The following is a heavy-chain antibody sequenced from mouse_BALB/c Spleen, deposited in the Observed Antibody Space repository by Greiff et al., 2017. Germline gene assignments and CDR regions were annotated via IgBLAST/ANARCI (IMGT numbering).Heavy chain of an antibody. CDR1: GFPFSSYT. J-gene: IGHJ3*01. CDR3: ARQGDYAWFAY. D-gene: IGHD2-4*01. V-gene: IGHV5-12-2*01. Sequence: EVQGVESGGGLVQPGGSLKLSCAASGFPFSSYTMSWVRQTPEKRLAWVAYISNGGGRTYYPDTVKCPFTISRNNAKNTLYLQMSSLESEDTAMDYCARQGDYAWFAYWGQGTLVTVSA. CDR2: ISNGGGRT.